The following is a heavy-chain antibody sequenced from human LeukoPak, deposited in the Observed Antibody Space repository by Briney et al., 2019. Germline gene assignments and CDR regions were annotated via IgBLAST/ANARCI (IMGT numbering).Heavy chain of an antibody. CDR2: ISNSGATI. D-gene: IGHD6-13*01. CDR3: ARATFSSSGHSY. V-gene: IGHV3-48*04. J-gene: IGHJ4*02. Sequence: GGSLRLSCAASGFAFSNAWMNWVRQAPGKGLEWVSYISNSGATIYYADSVKGRFTISRDNAKSSLFLQMNSLRAEDTGVYYCARATFSSSGHSYWGQGTLVTVSS. CDR1: GFAFSNAW.